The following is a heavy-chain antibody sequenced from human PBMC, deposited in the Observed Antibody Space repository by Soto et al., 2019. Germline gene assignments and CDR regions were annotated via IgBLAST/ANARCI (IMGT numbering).Heavy chain of an antibody. CDR1: GFSLSTSGMR. CDR2: IDWDDDK. CDR3: ATADLYYYGMDV. J-gene: IGHJ6*02. D-gene: IGHD2-21*02. Sequence: GPTLGNPTQTLTLTCTVSGFSLSTSGMRVSWIRQPPGKALEWLARIDWDDDKFYSTSLKTRLTISKDTSKNQVVLTMTNMDPVDTATYYCATADLYYYGMDVWGQGTTVTVSS. V-gene: IGHV2-70*04.